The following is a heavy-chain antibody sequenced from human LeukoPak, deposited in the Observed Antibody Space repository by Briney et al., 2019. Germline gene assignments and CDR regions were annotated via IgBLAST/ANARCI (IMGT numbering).Heavy chain of an antibody. CDR1: GASIRSRF. CDR3: ARGSGSPRFDP. D-gene: IGHD1-26*01. V-gene: IGHV4-59*11. Sequence: SETLSLTCNVSGASIRSRFWSWLRQSPGKGLEYIGYIFYSGDTDYNPSLTSRATISLDTPKNQISLNLASVTAADTAVYYCARGSGSPRFDPWGQGTLVTVSS. J-gene: IGHJ5*02. CDR2: IFYSGDT.